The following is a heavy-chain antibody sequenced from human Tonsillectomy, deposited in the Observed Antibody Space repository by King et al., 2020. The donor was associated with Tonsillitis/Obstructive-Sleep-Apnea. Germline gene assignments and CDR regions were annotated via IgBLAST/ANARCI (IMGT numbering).Heavy chain of an antibody. D-gene: IGHD5-12*01. Sequence: QLVQSGAEVKKPGESLKISCKGSGYSFTNYWIGWVRQMPGKGLEWMGIIYPGDSDTIYSPSFQDQVTISADKSISAAYLQWSSLKASDTAMYYCARHDVMGGYEISYYLDVWGKGTTVTVSS. CDR1: GYSFTNYW. V-gene: IGHV5-51*01. J-gene: IGHJ6*03. CDR2: IYPGDSDT. CDR3: ARHDVMGGYEISYYLDV.